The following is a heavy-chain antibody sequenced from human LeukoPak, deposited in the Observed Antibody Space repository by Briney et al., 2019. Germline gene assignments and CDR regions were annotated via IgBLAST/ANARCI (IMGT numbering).Heavy chain of an antibody. CDR3: ARDADYYGMDV. V-gene: IGHV3-21*01. Sequence: NPGDSLRLSCAASGFTFTKYWMTWVRQAPGKGLEWVSSISSSSSYIYYADSVKGRFTISRDNAKNSLYLQMNSLRAEDTAVYYCARDADYYGMDVWGQGTTVTVSS. CDR2: ISSSSSYI. J-gene: IGHJ6*02. CDR1: GFTFTKYW.